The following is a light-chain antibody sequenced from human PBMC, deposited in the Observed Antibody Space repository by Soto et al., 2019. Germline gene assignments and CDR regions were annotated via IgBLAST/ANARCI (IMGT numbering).Light chain of an antibody. CDR3: QQLNSYPVT. CDR2: DAS. Sequence: EIVMTQSPATLSLSPGERATLSCRASQTVRNNYLAWYQQKPGQAPKLLIYDASSRATGIPDRFSGGGSGTDFTLTISSLQPEDFATYYCQQLNSYPVTFGQGTRLEIK. V-gene: IGKV3D-20*02. CDR1: QTVRNNY. J-gene: IGKJ5*01.